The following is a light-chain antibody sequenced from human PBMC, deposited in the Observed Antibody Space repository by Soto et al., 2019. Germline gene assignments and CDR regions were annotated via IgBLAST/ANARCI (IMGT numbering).Light chain of an antibody. CDR2: STN. J-gene: IGLJ3*02. CDR1: SGSVSTSYY. CDR3: VLYMGSGIWV. Sequence: QTVVTQEPSFSVSPGGTVTLTCGLTSGSVSTSYYPSWYQQTPGQAPRTLIYSTNTRSSGVPDGFSGSILGNKAVLTITGAQADDESDYYCVLYMGSGIWVFGGGTKLTVL. V-gene: IGLV8-61*01.